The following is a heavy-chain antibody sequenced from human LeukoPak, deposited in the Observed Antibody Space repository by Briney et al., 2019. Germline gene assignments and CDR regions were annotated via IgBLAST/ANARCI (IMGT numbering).Heavy chain of an antibody. D-gene: IGHD2-2*01. CDR3: ARETFCGGTSCPQDY. V-gene: IGHV1-2*02. CDR1: GYTFSDYF. Sequence: ASVKVSCKASGYTFSDYFIHWVRQAPGQGLEWLGWINPNSGGTNYAQRFQGRVTMTGDTSITTAYMELTRLRSDDTAVYYCARETFCGGTSCPQDYWGQGSLVTVS. CDR2: INPNSGGT. J-gene: IGHJ4*02.